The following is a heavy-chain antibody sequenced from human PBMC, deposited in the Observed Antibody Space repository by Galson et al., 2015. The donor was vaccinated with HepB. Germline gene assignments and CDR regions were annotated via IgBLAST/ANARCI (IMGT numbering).Heavy chain of an antibody. D-gene: IGHD3-10*01. CDR2: ISGSGGGT. CDR1: GFTFSSYA. J-gene: IGHJ5*02. Sequence: SLRLSCAASGFTFSSYAMSWVRQAPGKGLEWVSAISGSGGGTYYADSVKGRFTISRDNSKNTLYLQMNSLRAEDTAVYYCAKDRDTMVRGVVYNWFDPWGQGTLVTVSS. CDR3: AKDRDTMVRGVVYNWFDP. V-gene: IGHV3-23*01.